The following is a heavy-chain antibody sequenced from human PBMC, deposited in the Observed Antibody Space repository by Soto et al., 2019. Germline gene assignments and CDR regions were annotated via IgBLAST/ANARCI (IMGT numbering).Heavy chain of an antibody. CDR3: AVVDSTGNWFDP. J-gene: IGHJ5*02. CDR1: GGPIGGGDSS. CDR2: MYYSGTT. V-gene: IGHV4-39*01. Sequence: QLQLQESGPGLVKPSETLSLTGTFPGGPIGGGDSSWGWLPQPPGKGLGFIGRMYYSGTTYYNRSLKSRVTISVDTSKNQFTLKLISVTAADTAVYYCAVVDSTGNWFDPWGEGALVTVSS. D-gene: IGHD6-25*01.